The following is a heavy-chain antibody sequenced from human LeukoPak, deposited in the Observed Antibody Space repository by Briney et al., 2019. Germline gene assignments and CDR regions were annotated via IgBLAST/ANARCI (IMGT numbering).Heavy chain of an antibody. D-gene: IGHD3-10*01. J-gene: IGHJ4*02. V-gene: IGHV3-74*01. CDR1: GFTFSSYW. CDR3: ARAHPVRGQD. Sequence: GGSLRLSYAASGFTFSSYWMHWVRQAPGKGLVWVSRINSDGSSTNYADSVKGRFTISRDNAKNTLYLHMNSLRAEDTAVYYCARAHPVRGQDWGQGTLVTVSS. CDR2: INSDGSST.